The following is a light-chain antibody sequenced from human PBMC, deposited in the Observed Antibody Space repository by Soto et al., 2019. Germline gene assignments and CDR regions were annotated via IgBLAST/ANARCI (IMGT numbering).Light chain of an antibody. CDR1: SSDVGSYNV. J-gene: IGLJ3*02. V-gene: IGLV2-23*01. CDR3: CSYAGSRV. CDR2: EGS. Sequence: QSALTQPASVSGSPGQSITISCTGTSSDVGSYNVVSWYQQHPGKAPKLMIYEGSKRPSGVSNRFSGSKSGNTASLTISGLQAEDEADYYCCSYAGSRVFGGGTKVTVL.